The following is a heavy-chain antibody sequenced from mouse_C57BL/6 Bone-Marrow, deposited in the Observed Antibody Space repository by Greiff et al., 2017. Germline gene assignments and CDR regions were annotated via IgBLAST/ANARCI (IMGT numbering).Heavy chain of an antibody. CDR2: IYPRSGNT. Sequence: QVQLQQSGAELARPGASVKLSCKASGYTFTSYGISWVKQRTGQGLEWIGEIYPRSGNTYYNEKFKGKATLTADKSSSTAYMELRSLTSEDSAVYFCARRDYYGSSPHAMDYWGQGTSVTVSS. J-gene: IGHJ4*01. CDR1: GYTFTSYG. D-gene: IGHD1-1*01. V-gene: IGHV1-81*01. CDR3: ARRDYYGSSPHAMDY.